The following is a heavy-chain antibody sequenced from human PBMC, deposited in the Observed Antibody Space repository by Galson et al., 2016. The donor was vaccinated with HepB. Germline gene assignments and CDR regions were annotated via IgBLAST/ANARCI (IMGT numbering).Heavy chain of an antibody. J-gene: IGHJ4*02. Sequence: SETLSLTCAVSGGSISSSNWWSWVRQPPGKRLEWIGEIYHSGNTNYNPSLKSRVTISVDKSKNHFSLKLKSVTAADTAVYYCARVRSGWSSYYFDYWGQGTLVTVSS. CDR1: GGSISSSNW. CDR3: ARVRSGWSSYYFDY. D-gene: IGHD6-19*01. V-gene: IGHV4-4*02. CDR2: IYHSGNT.